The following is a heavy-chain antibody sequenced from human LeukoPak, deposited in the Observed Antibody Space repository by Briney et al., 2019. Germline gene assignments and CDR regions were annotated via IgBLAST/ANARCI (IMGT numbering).Heavy chain of an antibody. D-gene: IGHD6-13*01. CDR1: GGTFSSYA. CDR3: ARDRGGSSWYVRGDYYYYMDV. Sequence: SVKVSCKASGGTFSSYAISWVRQAPGQGLEWMGGIIPIFGTANYAQKFQGRVTITADKSTSTAYMELSSLRSEDTAVYYCARDRGGSSWYVRGDYYYYMDVWGKGTTVTVSS. CDR2: IIPIFGTA. J-gene: IGHJ6*03. V-gene: IGHV1-69*06.